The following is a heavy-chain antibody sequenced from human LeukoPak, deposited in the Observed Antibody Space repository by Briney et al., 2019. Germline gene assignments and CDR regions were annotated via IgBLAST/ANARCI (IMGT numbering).Heavy chain of an antibody. D-gene: IGHD5-18*01. CDR1: GFIFRTYS. V-gene: IGHV3-23*01. Sequence: GGSLRLSCVTSGFIFRTYSMTWVRQAPGKGLEWVSIISNSGDATFYADSVKGRFTISRDNSKNTLYLQMNSLRAEDTAVYYCAKDRIQLWLPGGVFDYWGQGTLVTVSS. CDR3: AKDRIQLWLPGGVFDY. CDR2: ISNSGDAT. J-gene: IGHJ4*02.